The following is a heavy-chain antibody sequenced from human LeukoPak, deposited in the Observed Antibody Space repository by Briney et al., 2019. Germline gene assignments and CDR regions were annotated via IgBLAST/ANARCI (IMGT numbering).Heavy chain of an antibody. CDR3: ASGGYCSSTGCYPNWFDP. Sequence: SETLSLTCTVSGGSISSYYWSWIRQPPGKGLEWIWYISYSGSTNYNPSLKSRVTISLDTSKNPFSLKLSSVTAADTAVYYCASGGYCSSTGCYPNWFDPWGQGTLVTVSS. V-gene: IGHV4-59*01. CDR2: ISYSGST. D-gene: IGHD2-2*01. CDR1: GGSISSYY. J-gene: IGHJ5*02.